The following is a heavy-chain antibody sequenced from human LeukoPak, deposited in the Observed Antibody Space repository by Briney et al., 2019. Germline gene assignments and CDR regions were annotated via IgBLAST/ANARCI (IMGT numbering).Heavy chain of an antibody. J-gene: IGHJ6*03. V-gene: IGHV4-34*01. D-gene: IGHD6-19*01. CDR2: INHSGST. Sequence: SETLSLTCAVYGGSFSGYYWSWIRQPPGKGLEWIGEINHSGSTNYNPSLKSRVTISVDTSKNQFSLKLSSVTAADTAVYYCASHSSGWSQHYYYMDVWGKGTTVTVSS. CDR1: GGSFSGYY. CDR3: ASHSSGWSQHYYYMDV.